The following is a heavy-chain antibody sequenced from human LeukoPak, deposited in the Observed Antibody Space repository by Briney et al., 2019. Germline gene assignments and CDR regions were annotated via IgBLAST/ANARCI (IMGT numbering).Heavy chain of an antibody. CDR2: VYHSGST. Sequence: SETLSLTCTVSGGSISTYYWNWIRQPPGEGLEWIGYVYHSGSTDYNPSLKSRVTISVDTSKNQFSLKLSSVTAADTAVHYCARGRYLDPLDSWGQGTLVTVSS. J-gene: IGHJ4*02. D-gene: IGHD3-9*01. CDR1: GGSISTYY. CDR3: ARGRYLDPLDS. V-gene: IGHV4-59*01.